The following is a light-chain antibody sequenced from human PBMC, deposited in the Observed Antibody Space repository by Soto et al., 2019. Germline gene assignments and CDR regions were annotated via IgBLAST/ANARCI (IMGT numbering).Light chain of an antibody. CDR2: QDS. V-gene: IGLV3-1*01. CDR1: KLGDKY. Sequence: SYELTQPPSVSVSPGRKAAITGPEDKLGDKYACWYQQKPGQSPVLVIYQDSKRPSGIPERFSGSNSGNTATLTISGTQAMDEADYYCQAWDSSTGVFGTGTKVTVL. CDR3: QAWDSSTGV. J-gene: IGLJ1*01.